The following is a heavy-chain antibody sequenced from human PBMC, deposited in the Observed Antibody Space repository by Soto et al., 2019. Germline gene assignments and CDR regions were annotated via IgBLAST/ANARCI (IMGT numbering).Heavy chain of an antibody. D-gene: IGHD2-8*01. J-gene: IGHJ4*02. Sequence: QVQLVQSGAEVKKPGSSVKFSCKASVCTFSSYAISWVRQAPGQGLEWMGGIIPSFGTANYAQKFQGRVTITADESTSTAYMELSSLRSEDTAVYYCARELMVYATYCDYWGQGTLVTVSS. CDR3: ARELMVYATYCDY. V-gene: IGHV1-69*01. CDR1: VCTFSSYA. CDR2: IIPSFGTA.